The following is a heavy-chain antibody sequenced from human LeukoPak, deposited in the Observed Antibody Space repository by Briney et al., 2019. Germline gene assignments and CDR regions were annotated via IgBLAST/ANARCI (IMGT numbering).Heavy chain of an antibody. CDR3: ARGRQDAMIVVVMTAVSYYLDV. V-gene: IGHV4-34*01. J-gene: IGHJ6*03. D-gene: IGHD3-22*01. Sequence: PSETLSLTCAVYGGSFSGYYWTWIRQTSEKGLEWIGEMNPSGSTNYNPSLKSRVTISVDTSKNQFSLELSSVTAADTAVYYCARGRQDAMIVVVMTAVSYYLDVWGRGTTVTVS. CDR2: MNPSGST. CDR1: GGSFSGYY.